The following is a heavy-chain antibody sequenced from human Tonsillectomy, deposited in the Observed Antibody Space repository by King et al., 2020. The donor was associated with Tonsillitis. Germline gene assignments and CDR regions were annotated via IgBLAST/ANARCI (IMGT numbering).Heavy chain of an antibody. J-gene: IGHJ4*02. D-gene: IGHD5-18*01. CDR3: AKGGYSYGWSYFDY. Sequence: VQLVESGGGVVQPGRSLRLSCAASGFTFSSYGMHWVRQAPGKWLEWVAGMSYDGNNKYYADSVKGVFTISRDNSKNTLYLQVNSLRAEDTAVYYCAKGGYSYGWSYFDYWGQGTLVTVSS. CDR2: MSYDGNNK. CDR1: GFTFSSYG. V-gene: IGHV3-30*18.